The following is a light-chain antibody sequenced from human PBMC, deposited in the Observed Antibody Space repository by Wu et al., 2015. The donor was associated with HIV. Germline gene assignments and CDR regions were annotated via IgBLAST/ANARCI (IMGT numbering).Light chain of an antibody. CDR2: GSS. J-gene: IGKJ1*01. CDR1: QSVSSH. Sequence: EIVLTQSPATLSLSPGERATLSCRASQSVSSHLAWYQQKPGQAPRLLIYGSSNRATGIPDRFSGGGSGTHFTLTITRLEPEDFAVYYCQQYDDSPPWTFGQGTTVEIK. CDR3: QQYDDSPPWT. V-gene: IGKV3-20*01.